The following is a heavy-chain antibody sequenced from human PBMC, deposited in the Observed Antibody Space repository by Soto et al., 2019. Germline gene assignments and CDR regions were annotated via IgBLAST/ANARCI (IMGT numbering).Heavy chain of an antibody. CDR2: IYYSGST. V-gene: IGHV4-59*01. D-gene: IGHD6-13*01. CDR1: GGSISSYY. CDR3: ARHIAAAGTFYYYYYMDV. J-gene: IGHJ6*03. Sequence: TSETLSLTCTVSGGSISSYYWSWIRQPPGKGLEWIGYIYYSGSTNYNPSLKSRVTISVDTSKNQFSLKLSSVTAADTAVYYCARHIAAAGTFYYYYYMDVWGKGTTVTVSS.